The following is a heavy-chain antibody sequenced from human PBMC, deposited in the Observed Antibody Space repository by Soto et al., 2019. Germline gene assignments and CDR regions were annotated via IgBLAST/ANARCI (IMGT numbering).Heavy chain of an antibody. CDR3: AKGKSDYYDSSGYTFDY. CDR1: GFTFSSYG. V-gene: IGHV3-30*18. CDR2: ISYDGSNK. J-gene: IGHJ4*02. Sequence: QVQLVESGGGVVQPGRSLRLSCAASGFTFSSYGMHWVRQAPGKGLEWEAVISYDGSNKYYADSVKGRFTISRDNSKNTLYLQMNSLRAEDTAVYYCAKGKSDYYDSSGYTFDYWGQGTLVTVSS. D-gene: IGHD3-22*01.